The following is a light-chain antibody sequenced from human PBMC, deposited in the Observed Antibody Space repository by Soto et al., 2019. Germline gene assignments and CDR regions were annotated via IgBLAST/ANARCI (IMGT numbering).Light chain of an antibody. J-gene: IGKJ3*01. Sequence: DIQMTQSPSSLSASVGDRVTITCRASQDINHFLAWYQQKQGKVPKLLIYAASSLQSGVPSRFSGSGSGTFFTLTINTLQPEDVGTYYCQKYDTAPLTFGPGTTVDVK. CDR2: AAS. CDR1: QDINHF. V-gene: IGKV1-27*01. CDR3: QKYDTAPLT.